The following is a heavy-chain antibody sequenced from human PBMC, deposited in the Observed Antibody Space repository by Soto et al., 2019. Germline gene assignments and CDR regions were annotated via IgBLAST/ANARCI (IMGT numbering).Heavy chain of an antibody. Sequence: SETLSLTCAFYGGSFSGYYWSWIRQPPGKGLEWIGEINHSGSTNYNPSLKSRVTISVDTSKNQFSLRLSSVTAADTAVYYCARTRGYSGYIDYWGQGTLVTVSS. CDR2: INHSGST. CDR3: ARTRGYSGYIDY. CDR1: GGSFSGYY. J-gene: IGHJ4*02. V-gene: IGHV4-34*01. D-gene: IGHD5-12*01.